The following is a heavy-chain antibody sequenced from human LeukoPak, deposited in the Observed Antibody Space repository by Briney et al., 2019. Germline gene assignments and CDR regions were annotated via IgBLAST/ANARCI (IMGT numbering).Heavy chain of an antibody. V-gene: IGHV1-69*06. J-gene: IGHJ6*02. CDR3: ATTTHIVATIPEPLYYYYYGMDV. CDR1: GGTFSSYA. Sequence: SVKVSCKASGGTFSSYAISWVRQAPGQGLEWMGGIIPIFGTANYAQKFQGRVTITADKSTSTAYMELSSLRSEDTAVYYCATTTHIVATIPEPLYYYYYGMDVWGQGTTVTVSS. D-gene: IGHD5-12*01. CDR2: IIPIFGTA.